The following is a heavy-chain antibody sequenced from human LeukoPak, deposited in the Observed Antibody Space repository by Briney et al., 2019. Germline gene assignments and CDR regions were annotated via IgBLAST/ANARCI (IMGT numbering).Heavy chain of an antibody. CDR2: INPSGGST. D-gene: IGHD3-22*01. J-gene: IGHJ4*02. V-gene: IGHV1-46*01. CDR1: GYTFTSYY. CDR3: VRAAYYDSSGYYYGALYFDY. Sequence: ASVKVSCKASGYTFTSYYMHWVRQAPGQGLEWMGIINPSGGSTSYAQKFQGRVTMTRDTSTSTVYMELSSLRSEDTAVYYCVRAAYYDSSGYYYGALYFDYWGQGTLVTVSS.